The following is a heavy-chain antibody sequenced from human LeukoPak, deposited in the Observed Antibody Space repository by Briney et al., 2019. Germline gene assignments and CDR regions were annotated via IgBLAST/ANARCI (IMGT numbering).Heavy chain of an antibody. V-gene: IGHV4-59*01. J-gene: IGHJ3*02. Sequence: SETLSLTCTVSGGSISGYYRSWIRQPPGKGVEWIGYISYSGSTNYKPSLKSRITISLDTSKKQFSLKLNSVTAADTTVYYCARSHIVAVTGFAFDIWGQGTLVTVSS. CDR1: GGSISGYY. CDR2: ISYSGST. CDR3: ARSHIVAVTGFAFDI. D-gene: IGHD2-21*02.